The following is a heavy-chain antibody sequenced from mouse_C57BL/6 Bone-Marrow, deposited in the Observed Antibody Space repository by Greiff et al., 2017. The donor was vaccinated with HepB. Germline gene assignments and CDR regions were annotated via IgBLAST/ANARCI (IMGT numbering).Heavy chain of an antibody. CDR1: GYTFTSYW. D-gene: IGHD2-4*01. Sequence: QVQLQQPGAELVRPGSSVKLSCKASGYTFTSYWMHWVKQRPIQGLEWIGNIDPSDSETHYNQKFKDKATLTVDKSSSTAYMQLSSLTSEDSAVYYCARSLSDYAEDYWGQGTTLTVSS. V-gene: IGHV1-52*01. J-gene: IGHJ2*01. CDR2: IDPSDSET. CDR3: ARSLSDYAEDY.